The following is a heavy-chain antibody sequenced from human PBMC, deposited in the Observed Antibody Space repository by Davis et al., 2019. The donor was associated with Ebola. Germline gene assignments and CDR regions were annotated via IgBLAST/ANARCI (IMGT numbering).Heavy chain of an antibody. V-gene: IGHV4-34*01. Sequence: PSETLSLTCAVYGGSFSGYYWSWIRQPPGKGLEWIGEINHSGRTNYNPSLKSRVSISVDTSNNQFSLKLSSVTAADTDVYYCARGLGGSSSPLDYWGQGTLVTVSS. CDR3: ARGLGGSSSPLDY. CDR1: GGSFSGYY. CDR2: INHSGRT. D-gene: IGHD6-6*01. J-gene: IGHJ4*02.